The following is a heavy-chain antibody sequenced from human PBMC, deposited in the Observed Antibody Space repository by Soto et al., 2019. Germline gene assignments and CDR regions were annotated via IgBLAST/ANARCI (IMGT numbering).Heavy chain of an antibody. V-gene: IGHV3-74*01. Sequence: PGGSLRLSCAASGLTFSSYWMHWVRQAPGKGLVWVSRINSDGSSTSYADSVKGRFTISRDNAKNTLYLQMNSLRAEDTAVYYCARDSEWLVFDPWGQGTLVTVSS. CDR1: GLTFSSYW. D-gene: IGHD6-19*01. CDR3: ARDSEWLVFDP. CDR2: INSDGSST. J-gene: IGHJ5*02.